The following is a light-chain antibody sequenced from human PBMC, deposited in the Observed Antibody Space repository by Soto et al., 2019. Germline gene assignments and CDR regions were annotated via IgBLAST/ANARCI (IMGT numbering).Light chain of an antibody. CDR2: GAS. CDR3: HQYDSIVQT. Sequence: EIVLTQSPGTLSLSPGERATLSCGASQSLSSNSLAWYQQKPGQAPRLLIYGASSRATGIPDRFSGSGSGTDFTLTISRLEPEDFAVYYCHQYDSIVQTFGQGTKVDIK. V-gene: IGKV3-20*01. J-gene: IGKJ1*01. CDR1: QSLSSNS.